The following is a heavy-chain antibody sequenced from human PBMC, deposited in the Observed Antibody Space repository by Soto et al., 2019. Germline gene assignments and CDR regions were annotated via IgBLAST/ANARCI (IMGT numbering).Heavy chain of an antibody. Sequence: QVQLVQSGAEVRKSGSSVKVSCKAAGGTFSDYALSWVGQAPGQGLEWMGGIIPMFATTNYAQKFQGRVTITADDSATTAHMELSSLKSEDTAVYYCARGRGIGFSSTWNIYWYYNMDVWGQGTTVTVSS. V-gene: IGHV1-69*01. J-gene: IGHJ6*02. CDR2: IIPMFATT. D-gene: IGHD6-13*01. CDR3: ARGRGIGFSSTWNIYWYYNMDV. CDR1: GGTFSDYA.